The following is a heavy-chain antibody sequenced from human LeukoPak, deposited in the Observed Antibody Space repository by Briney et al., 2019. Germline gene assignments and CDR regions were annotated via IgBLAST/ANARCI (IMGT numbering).Heavy chain of an antibody. CDR2: IKQDGSEK. J-gene: IGHJ6*04. CDR1: GFTFRSYW. Sequence: GGSLRLSCAASGFTFRSYWMHWVRQAPGKGLEWVANIKQDGSEKYYVDSVKGRFTISRDNAKNSLYLQMNSLRAEDTAVYYCARWGVRDIVVVPAAISSLDVWGKGTTVTVSS. D-gene: IGHD2-2*01. V-gene: IGHV3-7*01. CDR3: ARWGVRDIVVVPAAISSLDV.